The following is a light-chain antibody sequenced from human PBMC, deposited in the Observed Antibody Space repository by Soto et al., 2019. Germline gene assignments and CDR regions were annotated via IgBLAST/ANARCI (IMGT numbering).Light chain of an antibody. CDR2: GAS. V-gene: IGKV3-20*01. CDR1: QSVSSSY. CDR3: QQYGSSPPLS. J-gene: IGKJ4*01. Sequence: EIVLSQSTGTLSLSTGERAILSCRASQSVSSSYLAWYQQKPGQAPRLLIYGASSRATGIPDRFSGSGSGTDFTLTISRLEPEDFAVYYCQQYGSSPPLSFGGGTKVDI.